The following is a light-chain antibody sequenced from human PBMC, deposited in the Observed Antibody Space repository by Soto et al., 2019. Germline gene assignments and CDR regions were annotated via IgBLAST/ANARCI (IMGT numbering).Light chain of an antibody. CDR1: QSIRNY. V-gene: IGKV1-39*01. CDR3: QQSSSPPLT. Sequence: DIPMTQSPSSLSASVGDRVTITCRASQSIRNYLNWYQQKPGKAPKVLIYAASSLQSGVPSRFSGSGSGTEFTLTISSLQPEDFATYYCQQSSSPPLTFGPGTKVAVK. J-gene: IGKJ3*01. CDR2: AAS.